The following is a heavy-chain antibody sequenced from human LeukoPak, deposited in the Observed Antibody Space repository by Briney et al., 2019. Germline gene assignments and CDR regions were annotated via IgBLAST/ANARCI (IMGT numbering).Heavy chain of an antibody. CDR2: IYYSGST. CDR1: GSSISSSSYY. J-gene: IGHJ5*02. D-gene: IGHD3/OR15-3a*01. Sequence: SETLSLTCTVSGSSISSSSYYWGWLRPPPGKGLEWIGSIYYSGSTYYNPSLKSRVTISVETSKNQFSLKLSSVTAADTAVYYCARDKDFWTGNWFDPWGQGTLVTVSS. V-gene: IGHV4-39*07. CDR3: ARDKDFWTGNWFDP.